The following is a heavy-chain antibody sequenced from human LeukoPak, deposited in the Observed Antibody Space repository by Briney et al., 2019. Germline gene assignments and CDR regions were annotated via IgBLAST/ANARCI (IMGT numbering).Heavy chain of an antibody. CDR1: GYSFTDDF. CDR3: TREAFCGSTGCPQDL. Sequence: ASVKVSCKASGYSFTDDFVHWVRQAPGQGPDWMGWIKPNSGDTSYAQKFQGRVTMTRDTSISTAYMELSRLRSDETAVYYCTREAFCGSTGCPQDLWGQGTLVTVSS. D-gene: IGHD2-2*01. CDR2: IKPNSGDT. V-gene: IGHV1-2*02. J-gene: IGHJ5*02.